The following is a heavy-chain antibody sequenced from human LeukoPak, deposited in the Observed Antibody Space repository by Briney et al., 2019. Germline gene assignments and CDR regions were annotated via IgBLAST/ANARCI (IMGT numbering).Heavy chain of an antibody. CDR3: ASDEANRPHAFDI. CDR2: IYTSGST. CDR1: GGSISSGSYY. J-gene: IGHJ3*02. D-gene: IGHD1-14*01. V-gene: IGHV4-61*02. Sequence: PSQTLSLTCTVSGGSISSGSYYWSWIRQPAGKGLEWIGRIYTSGSTNYNPSLKSRVTISVDTSKNQFSLKLSSVTAADTAVYYCASDEANRPHAFDIWGQGTMVTVSS.